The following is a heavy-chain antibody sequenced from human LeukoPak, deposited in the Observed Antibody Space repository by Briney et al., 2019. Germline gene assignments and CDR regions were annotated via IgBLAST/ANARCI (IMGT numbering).Heavy chain of an antibody. V-gene: IGHV3-53*01. CDR3: ASEKTGRGY. D-gene: IGHD2-8*02. J-gene: IGHJ4*02. CDR1: GFTVSNNY. CDR2: LYSGGTT. Sequence: GGSLRLSCAASGFTVSNNYMSWVRQAPGKGLEWVSVLYSGGTTYYLDSVKGRFTISRDSSKNTLYLQMNSLRAEDTAIYYCASEKTGRGYWGQGTQVTVSS.